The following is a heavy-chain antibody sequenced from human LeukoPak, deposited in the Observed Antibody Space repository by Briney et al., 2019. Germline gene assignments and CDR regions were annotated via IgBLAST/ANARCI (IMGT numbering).Heavy chain of an antibody. CDR1: GGFFSSNTYY. J-gene: IGHJ4*02. V-gene: IGHV4-39*01. D-gene: IGHD3-22*01. CDR2: IYYSGST. CDR3: ARNGSYQHYDSSGYYDTVYYFDY. Sequence: PSETLSLTCTVSGGFFSSNTYYWAWIRQPPGKGLEWIGRIYYSGSTSYNPSFKSRVTMSVDTSKNQFSLRLSSVTAADTAVYYCARNGSYQHYDSSGYYDTVYYFDYWGQGTLVTVSS.